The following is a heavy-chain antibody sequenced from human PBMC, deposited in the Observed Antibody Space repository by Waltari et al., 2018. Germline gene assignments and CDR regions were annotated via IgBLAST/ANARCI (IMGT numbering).Heavy chain of an antibody. D-gene: IGHD3-22*01. Sequence: EVQLVESGGGLVKPGGSLRLSCAASGFTFSNAWMNWVRQAPGKGLEWVSSISSSSSYIYYADSVKGRFTISRDNAKNSLYLQMNSLRAEDTAVYYCAREVRYYDSTVGIDYWGQGTLVTVSS. V-gene: IGHV3-21*01. CDR1: GFTFSNAW. J-gene: IGHJ4*02. CDR3: AREVRYYDSTVGIDY. CDR2: ISSSSSYI.